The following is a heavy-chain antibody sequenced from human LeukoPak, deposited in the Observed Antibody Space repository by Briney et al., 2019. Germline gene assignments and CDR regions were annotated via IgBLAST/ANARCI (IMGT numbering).Heavy chain of an antibody. Sequence: ASVKVSCKASGYTFTSYDINWVRQATGQGLEWMGWMNPNSGNTGYAQKFQGRVTMTRNTSISTAYMELSSLRSEDTAVYYCARGAEAGHNFDHWGQGTLVTVSS. CDR1: GYTFTSYD. D-gene: IGHD6-19*01. J-gene: IGHJ4*02. CDR2: MNPNSGNT. CDR3: ARGAEAGHNFDH. V-gene: IGHV1-8*01.